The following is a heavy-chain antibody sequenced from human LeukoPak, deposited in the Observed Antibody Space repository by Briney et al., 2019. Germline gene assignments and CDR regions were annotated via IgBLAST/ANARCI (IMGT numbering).Heavy chain of an antibody. CDR1: GYTFTSYD. CDR2: MNPNSGNT. Sequence: GASVKVSCKASGYTFTSYDINWVRQATGQGLEWMGWMNPNSGNTGFAQKFQGRVTITRNTSISTAYMELSSLRSEDTAVYYCARGGITIFGVVKDDAFDIWGQGTMVTVSS. CDR3: ARGGITIFGVVKDDAFDI. V-gene: IGHV1-8*03. D-gene: IGHD3-3*01. J-gene: IGHJ3*02.